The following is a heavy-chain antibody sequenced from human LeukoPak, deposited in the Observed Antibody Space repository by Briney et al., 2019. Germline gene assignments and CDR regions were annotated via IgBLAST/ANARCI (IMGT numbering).Heavy chain of an antibody. V-gene: IGHV4-59*01. CDR3: ASGENGSTLGGY. CDR1: GGPLSAYY. CDR2: IYDTGNT. Sequence: SETLSLTCTVSGGPLSAYYWTWIRQPPGKGLEWIGYIYDTGNTNYNPSLKSRVTISVDTSKNQFSLKLTSVTAADTAVYYCASGENGSTLGGYWGQGTLVTVSS. J-gene: IGHJ4*02. D-gene: IGHD5-24*01.